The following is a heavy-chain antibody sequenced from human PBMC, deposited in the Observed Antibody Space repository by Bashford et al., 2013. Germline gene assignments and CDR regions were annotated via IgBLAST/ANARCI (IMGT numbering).Heavy chain of an antibody. CDR1: GDSVTSSDW. J-gene: IGHJ4*02. D-gene: IGHD2-15*01. V-gene: IGHV4-4*02. CDR3: ARGLRYCSGGSCPG. CDR2: INHSGST. Sequence: SETLSLTCAVSGDSVTSSDWWTWVRQPPGKGLEWIGEINHSGSTNYNPSLKSRVTISVDTSKNQFSLKLSSVTAADTAVYYCARGLRYCSGGSCPGWGQGTLVTVSS.